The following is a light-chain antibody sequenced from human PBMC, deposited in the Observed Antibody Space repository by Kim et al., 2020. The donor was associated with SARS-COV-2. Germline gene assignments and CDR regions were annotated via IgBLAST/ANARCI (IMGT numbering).Light chain of an antibody. J-gene: IGLJ3*02. CDR3: AVWDDSLNGWV. Sequence: QAVVTQPPSASGTPGQRVAISCSGRSSNIGINTVTWYQQRPGTAPKLLSYSDTERASGVPDRFSGSKSGTSASLAISGLQSEDEADYYCAVWDDSLNGWVFGGGTQLTVL. CDR1: SSNIGINT. CDR2: SDT. V-gene: IGLV1-44*01.